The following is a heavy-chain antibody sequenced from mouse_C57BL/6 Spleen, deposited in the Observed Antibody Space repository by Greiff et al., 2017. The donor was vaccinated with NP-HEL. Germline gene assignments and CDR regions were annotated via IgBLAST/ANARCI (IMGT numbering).Heavy chain of an antibody. D-gene: IGHD1-1*01. V-gene: IGHV1-39*01. Sequence: EVQLQQSGPELVKPGASVKISCKASGYSFTDYNMNWVKQSNGKSLEWIGVINPNYGTTSYNQKFKGKATLTVDQSSSTAYMQLNSLTSEDSAVYYCANYYGSSYEGYFDVWGTGTTVTVSS. J-gene: IGHJ1*03. CDR3: ANYYGSSYEGYFDV. CDR2: INPNYGTT. CDR1: GYSFTDYN.